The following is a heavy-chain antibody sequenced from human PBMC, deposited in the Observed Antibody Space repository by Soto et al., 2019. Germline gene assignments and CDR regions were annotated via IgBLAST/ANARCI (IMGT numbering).Heavy chain of an antibody. J-gene: IGHJ5*02. CDR3: AKDMEKAAGTLTNWFDP. CDR2: ISWNSGSI. D-gene: IGHD6-13*01. Sequence: EVQLVESGGGLVQPGRSLRLSCAASGFTFDDYAMHWVRQAPGKGLEWGSGISWNSGSIGYADSVKGRFTISRDNAKNSLYLQMNSLRAEDTALYYCAKDMEKAAGTLTNWFDPWGQGTLVTVSS. V-gene: IGHV3-9*01. CDR1: GFTFDDYA.